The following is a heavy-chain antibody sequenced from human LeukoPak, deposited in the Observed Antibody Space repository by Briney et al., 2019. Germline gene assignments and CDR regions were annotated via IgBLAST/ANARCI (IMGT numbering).Heavy chain of an antibody. V-gene: IGHV4-34*01. J-gene: IGHJ4*02. CDR3: ARGQRGHFDY. CDR1: GGSFSVYY. CDR2: INHSGST. Sequence: TSETLSLTCAVYGGSFSVYYWSWIRQPPGKGREWIGEINHSGSTNYNPSLKSRVTISVDTSKNQFSLKLSSVTAADTAVYYCARGQRGHFDYWGQGTLVTASS.